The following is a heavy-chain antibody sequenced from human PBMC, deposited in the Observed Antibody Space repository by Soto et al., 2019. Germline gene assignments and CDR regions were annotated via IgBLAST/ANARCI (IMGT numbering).Heavy chain of an antibody. V-gene: IGHV3-11*06. D-gene: IGHD6-13*01. J-gene: IGHJ4*02. Sequence: PGGSLRLSCAASGFTFSDYYMSWICLAPGKRLEWVSYISSSSSYTNYADSVKGRFTISRDNAKNSLYLQMNSLRAEDTAVYYCASVQQLVRYVDYWGQGTLVTVSS. CDR3: ASVQQLVRYVDY. CDR2: ISSSSSYT. CDR1: GFTFSDYY.